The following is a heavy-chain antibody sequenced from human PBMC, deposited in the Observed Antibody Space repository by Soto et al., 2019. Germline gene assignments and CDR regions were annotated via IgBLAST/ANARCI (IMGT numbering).Heavy chain of an antibody. CDR3: AKDSRYSDYVRAFDI. Sequence: PGGSLSLSCVGPGFTFSTYAMSWVRQAPGKGLEWVSFISGSGYSTFYADSVKGRFTISRDYSESTLYLQMNSLRAEDTAVYYCAKDSRYSDYVRAFDIWGQGTMVTVS. CDR1: GFTFSTYA. CDR2: ISGSGYST. J-gene: IGHJ3*02. V-gene: IGHV3-23*01. D-gene: IGHD5-12*01.